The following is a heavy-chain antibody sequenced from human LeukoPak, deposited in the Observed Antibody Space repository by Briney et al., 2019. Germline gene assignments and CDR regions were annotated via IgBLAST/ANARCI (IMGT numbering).Heavy chain of an antibody. Sequence: GGSLRLSCVGSGFTFSSYSMNWVRQAPGKGLEWVSSISSTSSYIYYADSVKGRFTISRDNAKKSLYLQMNNLRAEDTAVYYCARASSGWAVDLYYFDYWGQGTLVTVSS. CDR2: ISSTSSYI. CDR3: ARASSGWAVDLYYFDY. CDR1: GFTFSSYS. V-gene: IGHV3-21*01. D-gene: IGHD6-19*01. J-gene: IGHJ4*02.